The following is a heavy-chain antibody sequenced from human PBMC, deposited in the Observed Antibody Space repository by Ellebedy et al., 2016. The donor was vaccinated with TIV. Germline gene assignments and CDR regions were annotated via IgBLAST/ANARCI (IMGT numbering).Heavy chain of an antibody. CDR1: GYAFRSYG. CDR3: ARDMVQGMVARYLWFDY. V-gene: IGHV1-18*01. J-gene: IGHJ4*02. CDR2: ISPYTGDT. D-gene: IGHD5-12*01. Sequence: AASVKVSCKASGYAFRSYGVSWVRQAPGQGLEWVGWISPYTGDTKYAQHFQGRVSMTIDTSTTTAYMELRSLRSDDTAVYYCARDMVQGMVARYLWFDYWGQGTLVTVSS.